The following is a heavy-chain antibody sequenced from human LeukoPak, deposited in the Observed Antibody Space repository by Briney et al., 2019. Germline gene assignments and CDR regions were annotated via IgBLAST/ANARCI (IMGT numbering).Heavy chain of an antibody. CDR1: GYTFTSYD. D-gene: IGHD5-12*01. CDR3: ARDGRNGYEDDY. CDR2: MNPNSGNT. J-gene: IGHJ4*02. Sequence: GASVKVSCKASGYTFTSYDINWVRQATGQGLEWMGWMNPNSGNTGYAQKFQGRVTITRNTSISTAYMELSSLRAEDTAVYYCARDGRNGYEDDYWGQGTLVTVSS. V-gene: IGHV1-8*03.